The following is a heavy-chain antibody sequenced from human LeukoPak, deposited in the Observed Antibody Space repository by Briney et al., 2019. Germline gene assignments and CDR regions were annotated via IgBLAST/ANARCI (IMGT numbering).Heavy chain of an antibody. CDR3: ARGGWLRIRYYFDY. Sequence: GGSLRLSCAASGFTFSSYTIHWVRQAPGKGLEWVAVISYDGSDKYYADSVKGRFTISRDNSKNTLYLQMDSLRAEDTAFYYCARGGWLRIRYYFDYWGQGTLVTVSS. V-gene: IGHV3-30-3*01. CDR2: ISYDGSDK. J-gene: IGHJ4*02. D-gene: IGHD5-12*01. CDR1: GFTFSSYT.